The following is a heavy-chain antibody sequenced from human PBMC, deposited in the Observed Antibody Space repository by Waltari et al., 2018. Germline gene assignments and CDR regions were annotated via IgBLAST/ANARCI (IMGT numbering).Heavy chain of an antibody. Sequence: KVSCKASGYTFTSYAMHWVRQAPGQRLEWMGWINAGNGNTKYSQKFQGRVTITRDTSASTAYMELSSLRSEDTAVYYCARDTSYMVQVVIYYYYYGMDVWGQGTTVTVSS. CDR1: GYTFTSYA. CDR3: ARDTSYMVQVVIYYYYYGMDV. CDR2: INAGNGNT. J-gene: IGHJ6*02. D-gene: IGHD3-10*01. V-gene: IGHV1-3*01.